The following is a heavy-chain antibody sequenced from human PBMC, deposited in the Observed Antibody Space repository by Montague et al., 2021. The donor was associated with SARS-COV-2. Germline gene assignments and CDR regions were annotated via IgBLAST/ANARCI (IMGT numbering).Heavy chain of an antibody. CDR2: IYESGST. CDR3: ARGVPGGYCTGGSCKEGAFDI. CDR1: GGSISSVNYY. V-gene: IGHV4-30-4*08. J-gene: IGHJ3*02. Sequence: TLSLTCTVSGGSISSVNYYWIWLRQAAGKGSVGLVYIYESGSTYSNPTRRIPIAVAMATTRNQFFLNLSSVTAADTAVYYFARGVPGGYCTGGSCKEGAFDIWGQGTMVTVSS. D-gene: IGHD2-15*01.